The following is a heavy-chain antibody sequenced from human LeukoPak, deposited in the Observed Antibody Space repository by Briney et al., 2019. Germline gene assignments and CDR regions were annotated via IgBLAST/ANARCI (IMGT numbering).Heavy chain of an antibody. Sequence: GESLKISCKGSGDSFTSYWIGWVRQMPGKGLEWMGIIYPGDSDTRYSPSFQGQVTISADKSISTAYLQWTSLKASDTATYYCARAPYSGYDYVAYWGQGTLVTVSS. V-gene: IGHV5-51*01. D-gene: IGHD5-12*01. CDR3: ARAPYSGYDYVAY. J-gene: IGHJ4*02. CDR1: GDSFTSYW. CDR2: IYPGDSDT.